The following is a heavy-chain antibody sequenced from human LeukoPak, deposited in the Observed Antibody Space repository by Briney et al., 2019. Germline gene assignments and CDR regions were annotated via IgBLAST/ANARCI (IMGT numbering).Heavy chain of an antibody. V-gene: IGHV3-64*01. CDR1: GFTFSSYA. Sequence: GGSLRLSCAASGFTFSSYAMHWVRQAPGKGLEYVSAISSNGGSTYYANSVKGRFTISRDNSKNTLYLQMGSLRAEDMAVYYCARVGIAAAGTIWGQGTLVTVSS. CDR3: ARVGIAAAGTI. J-gene: IGHJ4*02. CDR2: ISSNGGST. D-gene: IGHD6-13*01.